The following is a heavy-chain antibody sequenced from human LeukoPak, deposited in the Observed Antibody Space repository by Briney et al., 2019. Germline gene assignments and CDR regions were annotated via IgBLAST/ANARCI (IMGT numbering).Heavy chain of an antibody. D-gene: IGHD3-9*01. CDR2: ISYDGSNK. CDR3: ARDLGGPGSGTTTAKLRYSPLV. Sequence: PGGSLRLSCAASGFTFSSYAMHWVRQAPGKGLERVAVISYDGSNKYYADSVKGRFTISRDNSKNSLYLQMNSLRAEDTAVYYCARDLGGPGSGTTTAKLRYSPLVWGQGTTVTVSS. J-gene: IGHJ6*02. CDR1: GFTFSSYA. V-gene: IGHV3-30-3*01.